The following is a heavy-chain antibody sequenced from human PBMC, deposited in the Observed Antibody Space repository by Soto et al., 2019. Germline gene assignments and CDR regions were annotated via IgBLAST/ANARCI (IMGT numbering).Heavy chain of an antibody. V-gene: IGHV1-3*01. Sequence: QVQIVQSGAEMKEPGASVKVSCKASRDTFTGYAIHWVRQAPGQRIEWMGWINAANGNTGYSQKFQGRVTITRDTSANTVYMELSSLRSEDTAVYYCAGEIWGSYRPGYYWGQGTLVTVSS. CDR3: AGEIWGSYRPGYY. CDR2: INAANGNT. J-gene: IGHJ4*02. CDR1: RDTFTGYA. D-gene: IGHD3-16*02.